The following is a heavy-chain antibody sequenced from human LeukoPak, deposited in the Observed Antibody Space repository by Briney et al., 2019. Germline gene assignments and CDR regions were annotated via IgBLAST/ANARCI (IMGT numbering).Heavy chain of an antibody. Sequence: GGSLRLSCAVSGFTVGVNYMSWVRLAPGEGLERVAVIYGGGEIYYADSVKGRLTLSRDNSKNTLYLQMNSLRAEDTAVYYCARGVYRRNWHLDYWGQGILVTVSS. CDR2: IYGGGEI. CDR1: GFTVGVNY. J-gene: IGHJ4*02. D-gene: IGHD1-14*01. V-gene: IGHV3-53*01. CDR3: ARGVYRRNWHLDY.